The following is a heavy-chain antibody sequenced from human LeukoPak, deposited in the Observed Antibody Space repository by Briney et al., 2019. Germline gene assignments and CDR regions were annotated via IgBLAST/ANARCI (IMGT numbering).Heavy chain of an antibody. CDR2: IYSGAGT. D-gene: IGHD3-9*01. CDR3: AREFYDILTGYQDIFDV. CDR1: GFNVSRNY. J-gene: IGHJ3*01. Sequence: PGGSLRLSCAASGFNVSRNYMSWVRQAPGKGLQWDSVIYSGAGTYYADSVKGRFTISRDNPKNTLYLQMSSLRAEDTAVYYCAREFYDILTGYQDIFDVWGQGTMVTVSS. V-gene: IGHV3-66*02.